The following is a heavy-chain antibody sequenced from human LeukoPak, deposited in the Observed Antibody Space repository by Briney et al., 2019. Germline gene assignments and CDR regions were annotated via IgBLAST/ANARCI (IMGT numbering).Heavy chain of an antibody. CDR1: GYTFTSYA. D-gene: IGHD6-6*01. CDR3: ARDGEYSSSPNWFDP. CDR2: INAGNGNT. Sequence: ASVKVSCKASGYTFTSYAMHWVRQAPGQRLERMGWINAGNGNTKYSQKFQGRVTITRDTSASTAYMELSSLRSEDTAVYYCARDGEYSSSPNWFDPWGQGTLVTVSS. J-gene: IGHJ5*02. V-gene: IGHV1-3*01.